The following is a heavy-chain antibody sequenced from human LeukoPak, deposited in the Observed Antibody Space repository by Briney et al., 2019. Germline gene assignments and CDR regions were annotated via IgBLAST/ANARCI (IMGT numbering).Heavy chain of an antibody. CDR2: IIPIFGTA. J-gene: IGHJ4*02. CDR3: ARGSIAAAARFDY. V-gene: IGHV1-69*05. Sequence: GASVKVSCKASGGTFSSYAISWVRQAPGQGLEWMGGIIPIFGTANYAQKSQGRVTITTDESTSTAYMELSSLRSEDTAVYYCARGSIAAAARFDYWGQGTLVTVSS. D-gene: IGHD6-13*01. CDR1: GGTFSSYA.